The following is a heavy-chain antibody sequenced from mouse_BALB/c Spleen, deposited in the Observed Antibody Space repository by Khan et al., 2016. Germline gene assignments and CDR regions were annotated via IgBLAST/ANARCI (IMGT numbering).Heavy chain of an antibody. CDR2: INTYTGEP. Sequence: QIQLVQSGPELKKPGETVKISCKASGYTFTNYGMNWVKQAPGQGLKWMGWINTYTGEPTYDDDFKGRFAFSLETSASTAYLQLNNLKHEDTATYFCARGPMNYYAMDYWGQGTSVTVSS. CDR1: GYTFTNYG. J-gene: IGHJ4*01. V-gene: IGHV9-3-1*01. CDR3: ARGPMNYYAMDY. D-gene: IGHD2-3*01.